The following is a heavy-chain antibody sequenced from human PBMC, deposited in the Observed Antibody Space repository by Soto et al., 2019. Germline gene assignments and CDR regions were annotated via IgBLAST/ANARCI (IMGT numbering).Heavy chain of an antibody. Sequence: EVQLVESGGGLVQPGGSLRLSCAASGFTFSSYWMSWVRQAPGKGLEWVANIKQDGNEKYYVDSVKGRFTISRDNAKNSLYLQMNSLRAEDTAVYYCARFYYDSSGYLPSPYYYYYGMDVWGQGTTVTVSS. D-gene: IGHD3-22*01. CDR1: GFTFSSYW. J-gene: IGHJ6*02. CDR2: IKQDGNEK. V-gene: IGHV3-7*04. CDR3: ARFYYDSSGYLPSPYYYYYGMDV.